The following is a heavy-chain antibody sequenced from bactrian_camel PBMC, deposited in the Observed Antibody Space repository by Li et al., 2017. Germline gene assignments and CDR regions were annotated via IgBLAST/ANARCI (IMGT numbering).Heavy chain of an antibody. CDR1: EDINC. D-gene: IGHD2*01. CDR2: IRRAFGST. CDR3: AAVGRPFGGDCHRFHYRYDH. V-gene: IGHV3S63*01. J-gene: IGHJ4*01. Sequence: HVQLVESGGGSVQAGGSLRLTCAASEDINCMAWFRQPPGKEREGVAAIRRAFGSTYYADSVKGRFTISRDNANNTLYLELDDLKPDDTAMYYCAAVGRPFGGDCHRFHYRYDHWGQGTQVTVS.